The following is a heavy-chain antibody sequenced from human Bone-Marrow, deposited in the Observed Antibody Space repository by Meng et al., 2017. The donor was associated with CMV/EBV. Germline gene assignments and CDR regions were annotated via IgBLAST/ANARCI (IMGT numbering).Heavy chain of an antibody. Sequence: GESLKISCAASGFTFSSYAMHWVRQAPGKGLVWVSRINSDGSSTSYADSVKGRFTISRDNAKNTLYLQMNSLRAEDTAVYYCARGEPGYGMDVWGQGTTVTVSS. D-gene: IGHD1-14*01. V-gene: IGHV3-74*01. CDR2: INSDGSST. CDR3: ARGEPGYGMDV. CDR1: GFTFSSYA. J-gene: IGHJ6*02.